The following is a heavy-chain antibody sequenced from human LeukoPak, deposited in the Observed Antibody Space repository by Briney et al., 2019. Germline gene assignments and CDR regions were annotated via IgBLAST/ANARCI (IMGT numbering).Heavy chain of an antibody. CDR3: AKVRPTTVTKGPFDY. V-gene: IGHV3-23*01. CDR2: ISGSGGSP. Sequence: GGSLRLSCAGSGFTFSSHAMSWVRQTPGKGLEWISLISGSGGSPYYADSVLGRFTISRDNSKNTLYLQMNNLRAEDTAVYYCAKVRPTTVTKGPFDYWGQGTLVTVSS. D-gene: IGHD4-17*01. J-gene: IGHJ4*02. CDR1: GFTFSSHA.